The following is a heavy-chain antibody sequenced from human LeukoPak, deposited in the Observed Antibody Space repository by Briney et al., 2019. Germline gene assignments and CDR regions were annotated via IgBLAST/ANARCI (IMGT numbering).Heavy chain of an antibody. CDR1: GFTFSSYA. V-gene: IGHV3-30-3*01. J-gene: IGHJ4*02. CDR2: ISYDGSNK. CDR3: ARDVGGMVTTPYYFDY. Sequence: GRSLRLSCAASGFTFSSYAMHWVRQAPGKGLEWVAVISYDGSNKYYADSVKGRFTISRDNSKNTLYLQMNSLRAEDTAVYYCARDVGGMVTTPYYFDYWGQGTLVTVSS. D-gene: IGHD4-17*01.